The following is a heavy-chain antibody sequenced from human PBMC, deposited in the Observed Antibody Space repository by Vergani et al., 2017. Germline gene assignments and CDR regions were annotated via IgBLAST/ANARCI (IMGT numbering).Heavy chain of an antibody. V-gene: IGHV4-61*02. D-gene: IGHD6-13*01. CDR3: ARSSLSSTYNWFDP. J-gene: IGHJ5*02. Sequence: QVQLQESGPGLVKPSQTLSLTCTVSGGSISSGSYYWSWIRQPAGKGLEWMGRIYTSGSTNYNPSLKSRVTISVDTSKNQFSLKLSSVTAAGTAVYYCARSSLSSTYNWFDPWGQGTLVTVSS. CDR1: GGSISSGSYY. CDR2: IYTSGST.